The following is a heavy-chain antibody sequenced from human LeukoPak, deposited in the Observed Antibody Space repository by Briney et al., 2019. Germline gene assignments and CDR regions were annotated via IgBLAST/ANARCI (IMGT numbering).Heavy chain of an antibody. V-gene: IGHV1-46*01. CDR2: INPSGGST. D-gene: IGHD3-3*01. J-gene: IGHJ5*02. CDR1: GYTFTSYY. CDR3: ARGPITIFGVVTRDDRYSGFDP. Sequence: ASVKVSCKASGYTFTSYYMHWVRQAPGQGLEWMGIINPSGGSTSYAQKFQGRVTMTRDMSTSTVYKELSSLRSEDTAVYYCARGPITIFGVVTRDDRYSGFDPWGQGTLVTVSS.